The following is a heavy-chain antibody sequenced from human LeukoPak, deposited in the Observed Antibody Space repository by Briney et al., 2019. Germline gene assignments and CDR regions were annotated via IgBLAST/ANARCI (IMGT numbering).Heavy chain of an antibody. Sequence: GGSLRLSCAASGFTFSSYWMHWVRQAPGKGLVWVSRIHRDGSSTSYADSVRGRFTISRDDAKSTLYLQMNSLRAEDTAVYYCARSGWPYYFDFWGQGTLVTVSS. D-gene: IGHD3-22*01. CDR1: GFTFSSYW. CDR2: IHRDGSST. V-gene: IGHV3-74*01. J-gene: IGHJ4*02. CDR3: ARSGWPYYFDF.